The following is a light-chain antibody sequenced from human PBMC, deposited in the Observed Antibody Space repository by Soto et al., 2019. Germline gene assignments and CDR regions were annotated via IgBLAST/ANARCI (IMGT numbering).Light chain of an antibody. CDR3: QQLNRYPIT. V-gene: IGKV1-5*01. CDR1: QSISSW. J-gene: IGKJ5*01. Sequence: DIHMTQSPSTLSASVGDRVTITCRASQSISSWLAWYQQKPGKAPKLLIYDASSLESGVPSRFSGSGSGTEFTLTIGSLQPEDFATYYCQQLNRYPITFGQGTRLEIK. CDR2: DAS.